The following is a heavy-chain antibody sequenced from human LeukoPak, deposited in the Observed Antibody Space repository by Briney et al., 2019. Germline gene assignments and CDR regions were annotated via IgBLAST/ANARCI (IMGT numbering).Heavy chain of an antibody. CDR1: GFTFSSYS. CDR2: ISSSSSTI. D-gene: IGHD6-13*01. CDR3: ARERYSSSWYERDDAFDI. Sequence: GGSLRLSCAASGFTFSSYSMNWVRQAPGKGLEWVSYISSSSSTIYYADSVKGRFTISRDNAKNSLYLQMNSLRAEDTAVYYCARERYSSSWYERDDAFDIWGQGTMVTVSS. J-gene: IGHJ3*02. V-gene: IGHV3-48*04.